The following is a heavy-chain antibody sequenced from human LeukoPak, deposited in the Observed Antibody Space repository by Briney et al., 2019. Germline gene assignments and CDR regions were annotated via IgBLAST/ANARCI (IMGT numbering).Heavy chain of an antibody. CDR1: GYTFTRYA. V-gene: IGHV7-4-1*02. Sequence: ASVKVSCKVSGYTFTRYAMNWVRQAPGQGPEWMGWINTNTGNPTYAQGFTGRFVFSLDTSVSTAFLQITSLKAEDTAVYYCARAPYDSSGYYVYWGQGTLVTVSS. D-gene: IGHD3-22*01. CDR3: ARAPYDSSGYYVY. J-gene: IGHJ4*02. CDR2: INTNTGNP.